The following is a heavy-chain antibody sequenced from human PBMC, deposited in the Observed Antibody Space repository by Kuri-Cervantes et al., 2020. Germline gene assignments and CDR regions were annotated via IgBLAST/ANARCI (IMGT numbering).Heavy chain of an antibody. V-gene: IGHV3-21*01. J-gene: IGHJ6*02. CDR1: GFTSSSYS. D-gene: IGHD1-26*01. CDR2: ISSSSSYI. CDR3: AREERVATTLWGNYYYGMDV. Sequence: GESLKISCAASGFTSSSYSMNWVRQAPGKGLEWVSSISSSSSYIYYADSVKGRFTISRDNAKNSLYLQMNSLRAEDTAVYYCAREERVATTLWGNYYYGMDVWGQGTTVTVSS.